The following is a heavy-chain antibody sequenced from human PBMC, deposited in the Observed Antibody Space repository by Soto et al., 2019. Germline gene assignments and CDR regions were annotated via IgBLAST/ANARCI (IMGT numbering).Heavy chain of an antibody. Sequence: ASVKVSCKASGGTFSSYAISWVRQAPGQGLEWMGGIIPIFGTANYAQKFQGRVTITADECTSTAYMELSSLRSEDTAVYYCAGAAGLPGSLRGNAFDIWGQGTMVTVSS. CDR3: AGAAGLPGSLRGNAFDI. CDR2: IIPIFGTA. J-gene: IGHJ3*02. CDR1: GGTFSSYA. V-gene: IGHV1-69*13. D-gene: IGHD3-16*01.